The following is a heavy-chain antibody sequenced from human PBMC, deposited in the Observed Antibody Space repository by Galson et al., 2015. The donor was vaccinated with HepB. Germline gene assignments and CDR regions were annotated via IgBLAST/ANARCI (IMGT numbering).Heavy chain of an antibody. V-gene: IGHV4-30-4*01. CDR3: ARDTIVVSQDAFDI. CDR2: ISYTGRT. CDR1: GDSISGDAYY. D-gene: IGHD3-3*01. Sequence: TLSPTCTVSGDSISGDAYYWSWIRQSPGKGLAWVGYISYTGRTYYNPSLHSRVTMSVDTSKQQFFLKLSSVTAADPAVHNRARDTIVVSQDAFDIWGQGTMVTVSS. J-gene: IGHJ3*02.